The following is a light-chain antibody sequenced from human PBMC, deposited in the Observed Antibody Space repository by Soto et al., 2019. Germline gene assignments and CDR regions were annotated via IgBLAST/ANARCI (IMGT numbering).Light chain of an antibody. J-gene: IGLJ3*02. Sequence: QSVLTQPPSVSAAPGQKVTISCSGSSSNIGNNYVSWYQQLPGTAPKLLIYENNKPPSGIPDRFSGSKSGTSATLGITGLQTGDEADYYCGTWDSSLSARVFGGGTKLTVL. CDR2: ENN. CDR3: GTWDSSLSARV. V-gene: IGLV1-51*02. CDR1: SSNIGNNY.